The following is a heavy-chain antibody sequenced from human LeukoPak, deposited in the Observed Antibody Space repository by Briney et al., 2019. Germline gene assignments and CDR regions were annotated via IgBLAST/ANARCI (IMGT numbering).Heavy chain of an antibody. V-gene: IGHV1-2*02. CDR3: ARGMTAMVMDYYYGMDV. Sequence: GASVKVSCKASGYTFTGYYMHWVRQAPGQGLERMGWINPNSGGTNYAQKFQGRVTMTTDTSTSTAYMELRSLRSDDTAVYYCARGMTAMVMDYYYGMDVWGQGTTVTVSS. D-gene: IGHD5-18*01. CDR2: INPNSGGT. J-gene: IGHJ6*02. CDR1: GYTFTGYY.